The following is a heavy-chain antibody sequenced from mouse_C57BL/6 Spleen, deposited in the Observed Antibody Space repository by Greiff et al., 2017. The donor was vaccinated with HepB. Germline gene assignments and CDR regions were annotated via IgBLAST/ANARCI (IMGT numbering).Heavy chain of an antibody. CDR3: AREPYSNYDYAMDY. Sequence: VQLQQPGAELVMPGASVKLSCKASGYTFTSYWMHWVKQRPGQGLEWIGEIDPSDSYTNYNQKFKGKSTLTVDKSSSTAYMQLSSLTSEDSAVYYCAREPYSNYDYAMDYWGQGTSVTVSS. CDR1: GYTFTSYW. J-gene: IGHJ4*01. CDR2: IDPSDSYT. V-gene: IGHV1-69*01. D-gene: IGHD2-5*01.